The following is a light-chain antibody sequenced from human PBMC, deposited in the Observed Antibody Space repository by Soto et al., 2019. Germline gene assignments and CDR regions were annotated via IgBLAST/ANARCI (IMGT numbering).Light chain of an antibody. CDR1: ISNIGGNS. CDR2: DDD. Sequence: SALPQPPSVSATPGQRVTISVSGSISNIGGNSVSWYQQLPGTAPKLLIYDDDKRPSGIPDRFSGSKSGTSATLGITGFQTGDEADYYCGSWDSSLSAYVFGTGTKVTVL. V-gene: IGLV1-51*01. CDR3: GSWDSSLSAYV. J-gene: IGLJ1*01.